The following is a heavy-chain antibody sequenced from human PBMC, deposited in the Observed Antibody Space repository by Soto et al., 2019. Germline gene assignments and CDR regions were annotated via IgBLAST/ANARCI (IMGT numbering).Heavy chain of an antibody. D-gene: IGHD3-22*01. Sequence: GASVKVSCKASGGTFSSYAISWVRQAPGQGLEWMGGIIPIFGTANYAQKFQGRVTITADKSTSTAYMELSSLRSEDTAVYYCASHYYDSSGWNAFDIWGQGTLLTL. V-gene: IGHV1-69*06. CDR2: IIPIFGTA. CDR3: ASHYYDSSGWNAFDI. CDR1: GGTFSSYA. J-gene: IGHJ3*02.